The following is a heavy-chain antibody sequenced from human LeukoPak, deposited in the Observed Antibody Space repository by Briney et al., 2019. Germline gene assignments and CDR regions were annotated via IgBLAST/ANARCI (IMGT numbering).Heavy chain of an antibody. Sequence: ASVKVSCKASGYTLISYDINWVRQATGQGLEWLGWMNPNSGNTGYAQNFQGRVTLTRDTSISTAYMELSSPRAEDTAVYYCARRRAPAANTWYFDLWGRGTLVTVSS. CDR3: ARRRAPAANTWYFDL. J-gene: IGHJ2*01. CDR2: MNPNSGNT. CDR1: GYTLISYD. D-gene: IGHD2-2*01. V-gene: IGHV1-8*03.